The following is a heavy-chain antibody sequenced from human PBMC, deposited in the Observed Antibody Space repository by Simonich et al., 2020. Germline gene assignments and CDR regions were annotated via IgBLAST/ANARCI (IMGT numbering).Heavy chain of an antibody. V-gene: IGHV3-7*01. Sequence: EVQLVESGGGLVQPGGSLRLSCAASGFTFSSYWMSWVRQAPRKGQEWGAKIKQDGSEKYYVDSVKGRFTISRDNAKNSLYLQMNSLRAEDTAVYYCAREYSSSSDPYWYFDLWGRGTLVTVSS. CDR2: IKQDGSEK. J-gene: IGHJ2*01. CDR3: AREYSSSSDPYWYFDL. D-gene: IGHD6-6*01. CDR1: GFTFSSYW.